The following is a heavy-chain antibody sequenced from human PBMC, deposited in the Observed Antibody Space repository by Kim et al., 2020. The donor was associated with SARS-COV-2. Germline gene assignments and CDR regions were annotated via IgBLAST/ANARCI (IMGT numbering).Heavy chain of an antibody. Sequence: GGSLRLSCATSGFIFGSYAMSWVRQAPGKGLEWVSTLSGSGDKIFYADSVKGRFTISRDNSKSTLYLQMNSLRAEDTAIYYCAKDPSIPSGLELRVPVGYFQYWGQGTLVTVSS. CDR2: LSGSGDKI. V-gene: IGHV3-23*01. CDR3: AKDPSIPSGLELRVPVGYFQY. CDR1: GFIFGSYA. D-gene: IGHD1-7*01. J-gene: IGHJ4*02.